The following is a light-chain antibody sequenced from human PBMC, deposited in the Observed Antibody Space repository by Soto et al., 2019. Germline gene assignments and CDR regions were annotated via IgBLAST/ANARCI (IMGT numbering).Light chain of an antibody. J-gene: IGKJ4*01. CDR2: AAS. V-gene: IGKV1-27*01. CDR3: QKYNSAPRT. CDR1: QGISNY. Sequence: DVQMTQAPSSLSASVGDRVTITCRASQGISNYLAWYQQKPGKVPKLLIYAASILQSGVPSRFSGSGSGTDFTRTISSLQPEDVATYYWQKYNSAPRTFGGGTKVEIK.